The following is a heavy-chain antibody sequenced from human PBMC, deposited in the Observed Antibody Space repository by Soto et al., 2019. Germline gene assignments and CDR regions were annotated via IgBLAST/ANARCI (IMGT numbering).Heavy chain of an antibody. CDR1: GYTFTGYY. CDR2: INPNSGGT. Sequence: ASVKVSCKASGYTFTGYYMHWVRQAPGQGLEWMGWINPNSGGTNYAQKFQGRVTMTRDTSISTAYMELSRLRSDDTAVYYCARTSSFLYYFDYWGQGTLVTVSS. V-gene: IGHV1-2*02. J-gene: IGHJ4*02. CDR3: ARTSSFLYYFDY. D-gene: IGHD2-2*01.